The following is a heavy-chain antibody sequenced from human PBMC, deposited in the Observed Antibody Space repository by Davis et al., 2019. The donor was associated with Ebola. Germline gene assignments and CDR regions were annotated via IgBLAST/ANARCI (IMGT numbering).Heavy chain of an antibody. D-gene: IGHD2-8*02. CDR1: GFTFSSYS. Sequence: GESLKISCAASGFTFSSYSMNWVRQAPGKGLEWVSSISSSSSYIYYADSVKGRFTISRDNAENSLYLQMSSLRSEDTAVYYCARDIGEDVLVVYAIRGDYYYYGMDVWGQGTTVTVSS. V-gene: IGHV3-21*04. CDR3: ARDIGEDVLVVYAIRGDYYYYGMDV. J-gene: IGHJ6*02. CDR2: ISSSSSYI.